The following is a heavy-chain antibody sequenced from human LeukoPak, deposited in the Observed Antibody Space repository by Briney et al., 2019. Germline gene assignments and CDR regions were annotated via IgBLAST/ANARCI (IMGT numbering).Heavy chain of an antibody. CDR1: GFTVSSNY. CDR3: AKDGAPGGAAAGIYYYYGMDV. V-gene: IGHV3-53*01. CDR2: IYSGGST. D-gene: IGHD6-13*01. J-gene: IGHJ6*02. Sequence: PGGSLRLSCAASGFTVSSNYMSWVRQAAGKGLEWVSVIYSGGSTYYADSVKGRFTISRDNSKNTLYLQMNSLRAEDTAVYYCAKDGAPGGAAAGIYYYYGMDVWGQGTTVTVSS.